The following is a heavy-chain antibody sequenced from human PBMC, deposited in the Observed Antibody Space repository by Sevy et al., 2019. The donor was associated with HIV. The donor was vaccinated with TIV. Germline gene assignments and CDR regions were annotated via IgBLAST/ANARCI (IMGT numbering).Heavy chain of an antibody. CDR3: AAPSMVRVY. V-gene: IGHV3-53*01. J-gene: IGHJ4*02. D-gene: IGHD3-10*01. CDR1: GFTVSSNY. CDR2: IYSGGST. Sequence: GGSLRVSCAASGFTVSSNYMSWVRQAPGKGLEWVSVIYSGGSTYYADSVKGRFTISRDNSKNTLYLQMNSLRAEDTAVYYCAAPSMVRVYWGQGTLVTVSS.